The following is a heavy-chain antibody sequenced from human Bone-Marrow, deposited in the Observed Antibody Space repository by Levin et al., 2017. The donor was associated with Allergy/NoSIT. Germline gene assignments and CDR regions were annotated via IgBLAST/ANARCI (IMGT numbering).Heavy chain of an antibody. CDR1: GFTFGNYA. CDR2: IGGSGRNT. CDR3: AALIVAAGTAY. Sequence: SCAASGFTFGNYAMTWVRQAPGKGLEWVSSIGGSGRNTYYADSVRGRFSISRDNSKNTLYLQMNSLRAEDTAVYFCAALIVAAGTAYWGQGTLVTVSS. D-gene: IGHD6-13*01. J-gene: IGHJ4*02. V-gene: IGHV3-23*01.